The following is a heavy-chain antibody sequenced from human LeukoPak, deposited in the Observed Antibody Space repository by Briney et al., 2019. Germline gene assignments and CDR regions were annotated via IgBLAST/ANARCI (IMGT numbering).Heavy chain of an antibody. CDR2: IYYSGSI. D-gene: IGHD3-22*01. Sequence: SETLSLSCTVSGASISSYYWSWIRQPPGKGLEWIGDIYYSGSIKYNPSLKSRVTMSVDTSKNQFSLKLSSVTAADTAIYYCARENPSGYYNRPIDYWGQGTLVTVSS. CDR1: GASISSYY. J-gene: IGHJ4*02. CDR3: ARENPSGYYNRPIDY. V-gene: IGHV4-59*01.